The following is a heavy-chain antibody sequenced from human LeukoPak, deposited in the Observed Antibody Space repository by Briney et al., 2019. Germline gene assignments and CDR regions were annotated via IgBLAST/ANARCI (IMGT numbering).Heavy chain of an antibody. CDR2: MNPNSGNT. J-gene: IGHJ3*02. CDR1: GYTFTSYD. Sequence: ASVKVSCKASGYTFTSYDINWVRQATGQGLEWMGWMNPNSGNTGYAQKLQGRVTMTTDTSTSTAYMELRSLRSDDTAVYYCARDLLYNWNYVGDAFDIWGQGTMVTVSS. D-gene: IGHD1-7*01. CDR3: ARDLLYNWNYVGDAFDI. V-gene: IGHV1-8*01.